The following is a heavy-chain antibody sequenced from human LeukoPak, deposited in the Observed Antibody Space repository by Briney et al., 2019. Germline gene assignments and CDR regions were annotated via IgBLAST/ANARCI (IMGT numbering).Heavy chain of an antibody. D-gene: IGHD2-2*01. CDR3: ARLGRVGSTSSHYYMDV. CDR2: IYYSGST. Sequence: SETLSLTCTVSGGSISSGDYYWSWIRQPPGKGLEWIGYIYYSGSTYYNPSLKSRVTISVDTSKNRFSLKLRSVTAADTAVYYCARLGRVGSTSSHYYMDVWGKGTTVTVSS. V-gene: IGHV4-30-4*01. J-gene: IGHJ6*03. CDR1: GGSISSGDYY.